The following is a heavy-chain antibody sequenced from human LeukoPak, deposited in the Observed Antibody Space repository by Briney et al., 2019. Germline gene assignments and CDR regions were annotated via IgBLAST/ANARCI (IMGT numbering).Heavy chain of an antibody. CDR1: GGTFSSYT. V-gene: IGHV1-69*02. D-gene: IGHD3-22*01. CDR2: IIPILGIA. Sequence: SVKVSCKASGGTFSSYTISWVRQAPGQGLEWMGRIIPILGIANYAQKFQGGVTITADKSTSTAYMELSSLRSEDTAVYYCARVTDYYDSSGYSNWFDPWGQGTLVTVSS. J-gene: IGHJ5*02. CDR3: ARVTDYYDSSGYSNWFDP.